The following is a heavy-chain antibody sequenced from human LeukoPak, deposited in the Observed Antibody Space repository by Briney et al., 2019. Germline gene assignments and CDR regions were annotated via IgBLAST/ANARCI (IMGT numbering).Heavy chain of an antibody. CDR1: GFTFSSYS. CDR2: ISSSSSTI. CDR3: ARDLVSTVTNNWFDP. Sequence: GGSLRLSCAASGFTFSSYSMNWVRQAPGKGLEWVSYISSSSSTIYYADSVKGRFTISRDNAKNSLYLQMNSLRAEDTAVYYCARDLVSTVTNNWFDPWGQGTLVTVSS. V-gene: IGHV3-48*01. D-gene: IGHD4-11*01. J-gene: IGHJ5*02.